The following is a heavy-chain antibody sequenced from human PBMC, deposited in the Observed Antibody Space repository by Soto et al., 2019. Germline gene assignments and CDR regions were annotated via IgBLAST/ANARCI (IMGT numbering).Heavy chain of an antibody. J-gene: IGHJ3*02. D-gene: IGHD4-17*01. CDR2: IYYSGST. V-gene: IGHV4-59*01. CDR1: GGSISSYY. Sequence: PSETLSLTCTVSGGSISSYYWSWIRQPPGKGLEWIGYIYYSGSTNYNPSLKSRVTISVDTSKNQFSLKLSSVTAADTAVYYCARAYGDYVEDDAFDIWGQGTMVTVSS. CDR3: ARAYGDYVEDDAFDI.